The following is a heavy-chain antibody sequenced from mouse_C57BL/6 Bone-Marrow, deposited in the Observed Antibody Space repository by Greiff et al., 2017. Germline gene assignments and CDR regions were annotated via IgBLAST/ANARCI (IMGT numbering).Heavy chain of an antibody. Sequence: EVQLQQSGPELVKPGASVKISCKASGYTFTDYYMNWVKQSHGKSLEWIGDINPNNGGTSYNQKFKGKATLTVDKSSSTAYMELRSLTSEDSAVYYCARRYGNLYAMDYWGQGTSVTVSS. CDR2: INPNNGGT. D-gene: IGHD2-1*01. J-gene: IGHJ4*01. V-gene: IGHV1-26*01. CDR3: ARRYGNLYAMDY. CDR1: GYTFTDYY.